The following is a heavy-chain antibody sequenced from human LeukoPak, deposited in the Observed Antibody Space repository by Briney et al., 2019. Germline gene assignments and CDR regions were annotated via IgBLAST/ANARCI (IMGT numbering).Heavy chain of an antibody. D-gene: IGHD6-6*01. J-gene: IGHJ4*02. CDR3: ARSRARRGGLDY. CDR2: INHSGST. Sequence: LRLSCAASGFTFSSYWMSWVRQPPGKGLEWIGEINHSGSTNYNPSLKSRVTISVDTSKNQFSLKLSSVTAADTAVYYCARSRARRGGLDYWGQGTLVTVSS. V-gene: IGHV4-34*01. CDR1: GFTFSSYW.